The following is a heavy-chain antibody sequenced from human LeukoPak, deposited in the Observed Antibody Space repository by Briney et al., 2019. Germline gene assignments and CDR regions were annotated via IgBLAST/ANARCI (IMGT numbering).Heavy chain of an antibody. J-gene: IGHJ6*02. V-gene: IGHV3-53*01. CDR1: GFTVSSNY. Sequence: PGGSLRLSCAASGFTVSSNYISWVRQAPGKGLEWVSVIYSGGSTYYADSVRGRFTISRDNSKNTLYLQMNSLRVEDTAVYYCARSGSGAPIVNYYYYYGMDVWGQGTTVTVSS. D-gene: IGHD3-10*01. CDR2: IYSGGST. CDR3: ARSGSGAPIVNYYYYYGMDV.